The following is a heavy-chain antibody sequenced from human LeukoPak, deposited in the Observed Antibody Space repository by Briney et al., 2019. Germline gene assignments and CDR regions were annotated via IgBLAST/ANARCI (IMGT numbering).Heavy chain of an antibody. J-gene: IGHJ6*03. CDR3: ARALANLNVDTAVWYYYMDV. Sequence: GGSLRLSCAASGFTFISYSMNWVRQAPGKGLEWVSSISSSRSYIYYADSVKGRFTISRDNAKNSLYLQMNSLRAEDTAVYYCARALANLNVDTAVWYYYMDVWGKGTTVTVSS. D-gene: IGHD5-18*01. CDR2: ISSSRSYI. CDR1: GFTFISYS. V-gene: IGHV3-21*01.